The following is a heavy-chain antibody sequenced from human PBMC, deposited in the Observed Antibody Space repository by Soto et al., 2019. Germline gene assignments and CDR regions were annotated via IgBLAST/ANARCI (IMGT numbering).Heavy chain of an antibody. V-gene: IGHV3-23*01. CDR2: MSGSGGNT. CDR3: TYNLLWGSMIPFQH. D-gene: IGHD3-22*01. J-gene: IGHJ1*01. Sequence: EVQLLESGGGLVQPGGSLRLSCVASGFTFSSYAMSWVRQAPGKGLEWVSAMSGSGGNTYYADSVKGRVTISRDSSENTLYLQLNSLRVDDTAVYYCTYNLLWGSMIPFQHWGQGTMVTVCS. CDR1: GFTFSSYA.